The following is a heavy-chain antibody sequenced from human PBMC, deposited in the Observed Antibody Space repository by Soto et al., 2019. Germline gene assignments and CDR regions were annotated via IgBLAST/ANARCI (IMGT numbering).Heavy chain of an antibody. CDR1: GYTFTSYG. D-gene: IGHD4-17*01. Sequence: ASVKVSCKASGYTFTSYGISWVRQAPGQGLEWMGWISAYNGNTNYAQKLQGRVTMTTDTSTGTAYMELGSLRSDDTAVYYCARVEKSDYGDYGGNDYWGQGTLVTVSS. CDR2: ISAYNGNT. CDR3: ARVEKSDYGDYGGNDY. V-gene: IGHV1-18*01. J-gene: IGHJ4*02.